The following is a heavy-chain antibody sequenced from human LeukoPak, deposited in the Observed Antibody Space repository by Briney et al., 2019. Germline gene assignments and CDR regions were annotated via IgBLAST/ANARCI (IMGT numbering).Heavy chain of an antibody. CDR2: FSINNGNI. CDR3: ARITYDFGSGYYMPDDP. J-gene: IGHJ5*02. V-gene: IGHV1-18*01. D-gene: IGHD3-3*01. CDR1: VYTFSHSG. Sequence: VRVSSTPSVYTFSHSGISSVREAPVHEGVRVGGFSINNGNIDYTQKLRGRVTMTTDTSTSTAYMELRSLRSDGTAVYYCARITYDFGSGYYMPDDPWGQGTLVTVSS.